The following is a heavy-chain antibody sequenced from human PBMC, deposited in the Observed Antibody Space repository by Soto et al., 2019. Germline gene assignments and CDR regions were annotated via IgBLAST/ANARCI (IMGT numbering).Heavy chain of an antibody. CDR3: AKVGYSSSSGYGDSAYFDY. V-gene: IGHV3-23*01. CDR2: ISGSGGST. CDR1: GFTFSSYA. Sequence: GGSLRLSCAASGFTFSSYAMSWVRQAPGKGLEWVSAISGSGGSTYYADSVKGRFTISRDNSKNTLYLQMNSLRAEDTAVYYCAKVGYSSSSGYGDSAYFDYWGQGTLVTVSS. J-gene: IGHJ4*02. D-gene: IGHD6-6*01.